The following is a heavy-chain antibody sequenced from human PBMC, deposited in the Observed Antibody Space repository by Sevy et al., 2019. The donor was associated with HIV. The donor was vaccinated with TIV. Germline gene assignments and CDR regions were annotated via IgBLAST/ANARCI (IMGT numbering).Heavy chain of an antibody. J-gene: IGHJ3*02. CDR3: ASQMDLAVGKLQVSCAFDI. Sequence: SETLSLTCTVSGGSISSGSYYWSWIRQPAGKGLEWIGRIYTSGSTNYNPSLQSRVTILVDRSRNQFSLKLRSVTAADTAVYYCASQMDLAVGKLQVSCAFDIWGQGTMVTVSS. V-gene: IGHV4-61*02. CDR2: IYTSGST. CDR1: GGSISSGSYY. D-gene: IGHD1-26*01.